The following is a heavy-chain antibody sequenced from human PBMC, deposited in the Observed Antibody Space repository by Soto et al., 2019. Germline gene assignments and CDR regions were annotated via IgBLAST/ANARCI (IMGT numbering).Heavy chain of an antibody. CDR1: GFTFSSYA. CDR2: ISYDGSNK. J-gene: IGHJ6*02. D-gene: IGHD5-12*01. V-gene: IGHV3-30-3*01. CDR3: ARERRGYDYSTYYYYGMDV. Sequence: GGSLRLSCAASGFTFSSYAMHWVRQAPGKGLEWVAVISYDGSNKYYADSVKGRFTISRDNSKNTLYLQMNSLRAEDTAVYYCARERRGYDYSTYYYYGMDVWGQGTTVTVSS.